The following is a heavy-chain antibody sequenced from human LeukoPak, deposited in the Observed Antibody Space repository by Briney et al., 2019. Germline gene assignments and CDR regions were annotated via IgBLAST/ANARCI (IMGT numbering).Heavy chain of an antibody. J-gene: IGHJ4*02. CDR1: GFTFSSYS. V-gene: IGHV3-21*01. CDR2: ISSSSYI. Sequence: GGSLRLSCAASGFTFSSYSMNWVRQAPGKGLEWVSSISSSSYIYYADSVKGRFTISRDNAKNSLYLQMNSLRAEDTAVYYCARGTETYDYVWGSYRHSYYFDYWGQGTLVTVSS. D-gene: IGHD3-16*02. CDR3: ARGTETYDYVWGSYRHSYYFDY.